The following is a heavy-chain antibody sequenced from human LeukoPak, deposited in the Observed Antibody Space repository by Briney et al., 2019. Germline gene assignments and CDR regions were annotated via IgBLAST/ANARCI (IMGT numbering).Heavy chain of an antibody. D-gene: IGHD5-12*01. CDR3: ARSLVATIVDWFDP. CDR1: GGSISSSSYY. Sequence: SETLSLTCTVSGGSISSSSYYWGWIRQPPGKGLEWIGSIYHSGSTYYNPSLKSRVTISVDTSKNQSSLKLSSVTAADTAVYYCARSLVATIVDWFDPWGQGTLVTVSS. V-gene: IGHV4-39*07. CDR2: IYHSGST. J-gene: IGHJ5*02.